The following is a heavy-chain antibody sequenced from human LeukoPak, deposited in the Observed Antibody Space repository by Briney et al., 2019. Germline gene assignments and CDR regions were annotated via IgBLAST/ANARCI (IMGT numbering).Heavy chain of an antibody. Sequence: ASVKVSCKASGYTFSSFYLHWVRQAPGQGLEWMGIITPNTGDTTYAPKFQDRLTMTRDRSTSTVYMELHSLRSEDTAVYCCARSRNYYRVYFDNWGQGTPVPVSS. J-gene: IGHJ4*02. CDR3: ARSRNYYRVYFDN. D-gene: IGHD3-10*01. CDR2: ITPNTGDT. V-gene: IGHV1-46*01. CDR1: GYTFSSFY.